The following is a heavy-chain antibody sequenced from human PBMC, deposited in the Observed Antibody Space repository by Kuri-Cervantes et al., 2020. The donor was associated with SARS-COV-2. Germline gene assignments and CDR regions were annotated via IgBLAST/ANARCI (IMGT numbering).Heavy chain of an antibody. Sequence: GESLKISCAASGFTFSSYSMNWVRQAPGKGLEWVSYISSSSSTIYYADCVKGRFTISRDNAKNSLYLQMNSLRAEDTAVYYCARGEYCSSTSCYYYYDMDVWGKGTTVTVSS. CDR1: GFTFSSYS. CDR3: ARGEYCSSTSCYYYYDMDV. V-gene: IGHV3-48*01. D-gene: IGHD2-2*01. J-gene: IGHJ6*03. CDR2: ISSSSSTI.